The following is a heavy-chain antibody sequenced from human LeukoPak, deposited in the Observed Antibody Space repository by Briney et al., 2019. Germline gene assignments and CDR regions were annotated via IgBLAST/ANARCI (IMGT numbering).Heavy chain of an antibody. Sequence: GGSLRLSCAASGFTFSSYEMNWVRQAPGKGLEWVSYISSSSSYIYYADSVKGRFTISRDNAKNSLYLQMNSLRAEDTAVYYCASRVVVTAIPGWFDPWGQGTLVTVSS. CDR1: GFTFSSYE. CDR2: ISSSSSYI. V-gene: IGHV3-21*05. CDR3: ASRVVVTAIPGWFDP. D-gene: IGHD2-21*02. J-gene: IGHJ5*02.